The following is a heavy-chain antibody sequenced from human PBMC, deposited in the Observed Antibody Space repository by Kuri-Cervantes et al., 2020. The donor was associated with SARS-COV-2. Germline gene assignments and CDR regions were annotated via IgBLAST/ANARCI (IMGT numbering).Heavy chain of an antibody. CDR3: ARDLRLGKSLDY. CDR1: GFTFSSYW. CDR2: IGPSGTTK. Sequence: GESLKISCADSGFTFSSYWMHWVRQAPGKGLEWVSNIGPSGTTKYYADSVKGRFTISRDNAKNSLYLQMSSLRAEDTAVYYCARDLRLGKSLDYWGQGTLVTVSS. J-gene: IGHJ4*02. D-gene: IGHD7-27*01. V-gene: IGHV3-48*04.